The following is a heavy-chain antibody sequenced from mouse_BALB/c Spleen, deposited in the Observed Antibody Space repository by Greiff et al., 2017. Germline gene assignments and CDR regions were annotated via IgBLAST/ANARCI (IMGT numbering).Heavy chain of an antibody. V-gene: IGHV5-12-1*01. CDR3: ARHYYGYCLDY. D-gene: IGHD1-2*01. CDR2: ISSGGGST. Sequence: DVKLVESGGGLVKPGGSLKLSCAASGFAFSSYDMSWVRQTPEKGLEWVAYISSGGGSTYYPDTVKGRFTISRDNAKNTLYLQMSSLKSEDTAMYYCARHYYGYCLDYWGQGTTLTVSS. J-gene: IGHJ2*01. CDR1: GFAFSSYD.